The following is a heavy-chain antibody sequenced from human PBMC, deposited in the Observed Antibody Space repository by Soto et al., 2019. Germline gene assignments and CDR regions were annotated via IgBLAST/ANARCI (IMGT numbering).Heavy chain of an antibody. D-gene: IGHD4-17*01. V-gene: IGHV4-39*01. CDR2: IYYSGST. CDR1: GGSISSSSYY. CDR3: ARHGWAGGDYHY. Sequence: QLQLQESGPGLVKPSETLSLTCTVSGGSISSSSYYWGWIRQPPGKGLEWIGSIYYSGSTYYNPSLKSRVTISVDTSKNQFSLKLSSVTAADTAVYYFARHGWAGGDYHYWGQGTLVTVSS. J-gene: IGHJ4*02.